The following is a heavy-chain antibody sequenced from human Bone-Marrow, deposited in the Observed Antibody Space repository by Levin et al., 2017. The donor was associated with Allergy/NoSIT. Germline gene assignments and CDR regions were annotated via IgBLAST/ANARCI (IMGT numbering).Heavy chain of an antibody. CDR1: GFTFSNYN. CDR2: IWYDGNNK. CDR3: AREIYSVTDWGLDY. Sequence: SGGSLRLSCAASGFTFSNYNIHWVRQAPGKGLEWVAVIWYDGNNKYYADSVKGRFTISRDNSKSTLYLQMNSLRAEDTAVYYCAREIYSVTDWGLDYWGQGTLVTVSS. D-gene: IGHD5/OR15-5a*01. J-gene: IGHJ4*02. V-gene: IGHV3-33*01.